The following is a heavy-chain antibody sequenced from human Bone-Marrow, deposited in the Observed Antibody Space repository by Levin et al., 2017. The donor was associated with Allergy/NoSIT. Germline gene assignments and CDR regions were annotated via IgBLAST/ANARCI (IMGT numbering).Heavy chain of an antibody. Sequence: LSLTCAASGFGFSHFAMHWVRQTPTKRLEWVAIIWNDGSNENYADSVKGRFTISRDNSQNTLYLQMNSLRAEDTAIYYCARTRFCGRTSCYHYFDSWGQGALVTVSS. D-gene: IGHD3-3*01. CDR1: GFGFSHFA. V-gene: IGHV3-33*01. J-gene: IGHJ4*02. CDR2: IWNDGSNE. CDR3: ARTRFCGRTSCYHYFDS.